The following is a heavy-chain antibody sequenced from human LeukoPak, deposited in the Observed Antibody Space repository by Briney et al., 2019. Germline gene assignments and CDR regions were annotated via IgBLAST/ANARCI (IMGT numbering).Heavy chain of an antibody. CDR3: TRDRGTYNWFDP. Sequence: PGGSLRLSCEASGFXFSGSAVHWVRQSSGKGLEWVGLIDKKDNLYATAYAESVKGRFTISRDDSKDTAFLHMDSLKTEDTALYYCTRDRGTYNWFDPWGQGTLVTVSS. CDR1: GFXFSGSA. J-gene: IGHJ5*02. D-gene: IGHD2-15*01. V-gene: IGHV3-73*01. CDR2: IDKKDNLYAT.